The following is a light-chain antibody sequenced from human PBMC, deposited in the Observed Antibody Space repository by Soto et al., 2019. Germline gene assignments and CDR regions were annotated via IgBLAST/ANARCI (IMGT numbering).Light chain of an antibody. V-gene: IGLV1-44*01. CDR2: SHN. J-gene: IGLJ2*01. CDR3: AAWDDSLNGHVI. Sequence: QSVLTQPPSASGTPGQRVSISCSGSSSNIGSNTVNWYQQLPGTAPKLLIYSHNQRPSGVPDRFSGSQSGTSASLAISGLQSEDEADYYCAAWDDSLNGHVIFGGGTKLTVL. CDR1: SSNIGSNT.